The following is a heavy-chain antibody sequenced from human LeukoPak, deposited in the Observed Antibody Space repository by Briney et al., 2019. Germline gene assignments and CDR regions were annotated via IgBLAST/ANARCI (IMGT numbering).Heavy chain of an antibody. J-gene: IGHJ6*02. D-gene: IGHD2/OR15-2a*01. CDR3: ARSSASSMGTMDV. CDR1: GGSISSSSYY. V-gene: IGHV4-39*01. Sequence: SETLSLTCTVSGGSISSSSYYWAWIRQPPGKGLEWIGIMYYSGSTYYNPSLESRVTMSVDTSRNQFSLQLSSLTATDTAVYYCARSSASSMGTMDVWGQETTVTVSS. CDR2: MYYSGST.